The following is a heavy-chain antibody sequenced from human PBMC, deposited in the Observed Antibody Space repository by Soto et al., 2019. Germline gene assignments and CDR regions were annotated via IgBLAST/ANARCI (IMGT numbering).Heavy chain of an antibody. J-gene: IGHJ3*02. CDR3: ARDIGSRESGILVVFIPAAMSAFDI. Sequence: ASVKVSCKASGYTFTSYGISWVRQAPGQGLEWMGWISAYNGNTNYAQKLQGRVTMTTDTSTSTAYMELRSLRSDDTAVYYCARDIGSRESGILVVFIPAAMSAFDIWGQGTMVTVSS. CDR2: ISAYNGNT. CDR1: GYTFTSYG. V-gene: IGHV1-18*01. D-gene: IGHD2-2*01.